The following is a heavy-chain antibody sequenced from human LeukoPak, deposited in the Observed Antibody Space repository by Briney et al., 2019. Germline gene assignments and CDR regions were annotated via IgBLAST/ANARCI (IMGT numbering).Heavy chain of an antibody. CDR3: AKGRGSWPCYFDY. CDR1: GFTFSSYD. CDR2: IWYDGSNK. V-gene: IGHV3-33*06. J-gene: IGHJ4*02. D-gene: IGHD6-13*01. Sequence: GGSLRLSCAASGFTFSSYDMHWVRQAPGKGLEGGADIWYDGSNKYYADSVKGRFTISRDNSKNTLYLQMNSQRAEDTAVYYCAKGRGSWPCYFDYWGQGTLVTVSS.